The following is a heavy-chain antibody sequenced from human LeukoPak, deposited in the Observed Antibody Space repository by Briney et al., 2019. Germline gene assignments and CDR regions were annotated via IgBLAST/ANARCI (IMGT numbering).Heavy chain of an antibody. J-gene: IGHJ4*02. CDR1: GGTFSSYA. V-gene: IGHV1-69*01. CDR2: IIPIFGTA. D-gene: IGHD6-19*01. Sequence: SVKVSCKASGGTFSSYAISWVRQAPGQGLEWMGGIIPIFGTANYAQKFQGRVTITADESTSTAYMELSSLRSEDTAAYYCARDSGRTVSGWYLTGNFDYWGQGTLVTVSS. CDR3: ARDSGRTVSGWYLTGNFDY.